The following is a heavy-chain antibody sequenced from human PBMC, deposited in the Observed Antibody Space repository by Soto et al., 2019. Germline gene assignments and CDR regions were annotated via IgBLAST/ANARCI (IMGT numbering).Heavy chain of an antibody. D-gene: IGHD7-27*01. V-gene: IGHV1-3*01. J-gene: IGHJ4*02. CDR3: ASDTGDGTFDF. Sequence: XSVKVSCKASGYTFSSYAMHWVRQAPGQRLEWMGWINAGYGNTKSSQKFQDRVTISRDTSASTAYMELTSLRSEDTAVYYCASDTGDGTFDFWGQGTLVTVSS. CDR1: GYTFSSYA. CDR2: INAGYGNT.